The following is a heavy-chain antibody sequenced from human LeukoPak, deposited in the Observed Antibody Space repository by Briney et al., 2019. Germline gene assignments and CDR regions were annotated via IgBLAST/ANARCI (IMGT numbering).Heavy chain of an antibody. D-gene: IGHD3-22*01. CDR3: ARGNYYDSSGYLTYFDY. V-gene: IGHV4-34*01. CDR2: INHSGST. Sequence: SETLSLTCAAYGGSFSGYYWSWIRQPPGKGLEWIGEINHSGSTNYNPSLKSRVTISVDTSKNQFSLKLSSVTAADTAVYYCARGNYYDSSGYLTYFDYWGQGTLVTVSS. J-gene: IGHJ4*02. CDR1: GGSFSGYY.